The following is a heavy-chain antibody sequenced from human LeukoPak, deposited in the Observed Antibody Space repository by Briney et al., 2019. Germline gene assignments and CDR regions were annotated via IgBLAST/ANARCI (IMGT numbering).Heavy chain of an antibody. D-gene: IGHD3-10*01. Sequence: GGSLRLSCAASGFTFSDYYMSWIRQAPGKGLEWISNIKGTGLTTYYADSVKGRFTISRDNSKNTLYLQMNSLRAEDTAVYYCAKGEPDSGSYYMWGQGTLVTVSS. CDR3: AKGEPDSGSYYM. V-gene: IGHV3-11*01. CDR1: GFTFSDYY. J-gene: IGHJ4*02. CDR2: IKGTGLTT.